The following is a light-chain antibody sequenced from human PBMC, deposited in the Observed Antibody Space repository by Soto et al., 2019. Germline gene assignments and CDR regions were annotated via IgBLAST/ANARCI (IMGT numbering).Light chain of an antibody. V-gene: IGKV1-39*01. Sequence: DIQMTQSPSSLSASVGDRVTITCRASQSISSYLNWYQQKPGKAPKLLIYAAYSLQSGVPSRFSGSGSGTDVTLTISSLHPEDFATYYCQQSYSTPRTFGQGTKVEIK. CDR2: AAY. CDR3: QQSYSTPRT. J-gene: IGKJ1*01. CDR1: QSISSY.